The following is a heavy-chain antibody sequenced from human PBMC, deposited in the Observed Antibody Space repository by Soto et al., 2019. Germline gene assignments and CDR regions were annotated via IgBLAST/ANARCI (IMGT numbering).Heavy chain of an antibody. D-gene: IGHD2-21*02. Sequence: GSLRISFAPTGFTSILPIGNWVRQGPWLGLEWVAFIGSRTSDIYYADSVKGRFTISRDNAKNSLYLDLTRLRAEDTAVYFCVTDDYETSGDPITSDRWSQGTIV. J-gene: IGHJ3*02. CDR2: IGSRTSDI. CDR3: VTDDYETSGDPITSDR. V-gene: IGHV3-21*01. CDR1: GFTSILPI.